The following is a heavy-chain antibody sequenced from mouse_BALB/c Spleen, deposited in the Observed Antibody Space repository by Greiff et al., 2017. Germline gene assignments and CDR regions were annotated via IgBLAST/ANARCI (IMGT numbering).Heavy chain of an antibody. D-gene: IGHD2-10*02. CDR3: ARRGYGNFFDY. CDR1: GFTFSSYG. V-gene: IGHV5-6*01. J-gene: IGHJ2*01. CDR2: ISSGGSYT. Sequence: DVQLVESGGDLVKPGGSLKLSCAASGFTFSSYGMSWVRQTPDKRLEWVATISSGGSYTYYPDSVKGRFTISRDNAKNTLYLQMSSLKSEDTAMYYCARRGYGNFFDYWGQGTTLTVSS.